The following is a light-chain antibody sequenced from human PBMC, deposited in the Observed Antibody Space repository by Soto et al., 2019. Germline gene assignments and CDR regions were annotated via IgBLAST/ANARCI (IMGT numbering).Light chain of an antibody. J-gene: IGKJ3*01. CDR1: QSVRSY. CDR2: DTS. V-gene: IGKV3-11*01. CDR3: QQRSNWPLVT. Sequence: EIVLTQSPATLSLSPGERATLSCRASQSVRSYLAWYQQKPGQPPRLLIYDTSNRATGIPARFSGSGYGTDFTLTISSRDPEDFAVYYCQQRSNWPLVTFGPGTRVDIK.